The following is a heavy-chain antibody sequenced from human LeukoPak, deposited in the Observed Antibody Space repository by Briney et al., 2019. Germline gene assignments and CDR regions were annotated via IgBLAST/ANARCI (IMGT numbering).Heavy chain of an antibody. J-gene: IGHJ4*02. CDR1: GFTFNRNA. V-gene: IGHV3-23*01. CDR3: VRRGDASSGWGDHDY. Sequence: GGSLRLSSAASGFTFNRNAISWVRQAPGKGLEWVSTIGGSGDKTFYADSVKGRFTISRDNSKNMLHLQMSSLTGEDTALYYCVRRGDASSGWGDHDYWGQGALVTVSS. CDR2: IGGSGDKT. D-gene: IGHD6-19*01.